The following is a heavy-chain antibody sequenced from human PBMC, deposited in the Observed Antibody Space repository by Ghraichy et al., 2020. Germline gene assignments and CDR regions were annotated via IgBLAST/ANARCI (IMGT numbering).Heavy chain of an antibody. CDR1: GYTFTSYD. CDR3: ARGSYVDTAMVTISPNWFDP. V-gene: IGHV1-8*01. Sequence: ASVKVSCKASGYTFTSYDINWVRQATGQGLEWMGWMNPNSGNTGYAQKFQGRVTMTRNTSISTAYMELSSLRSEDTAVYYCARGSYVDTAMVTISPNWFDPWGQGTLVTVSS. CDR2: MNPNSGNT. J-gene: IGHJ5*02. D-gene: IGHD5-18*01.